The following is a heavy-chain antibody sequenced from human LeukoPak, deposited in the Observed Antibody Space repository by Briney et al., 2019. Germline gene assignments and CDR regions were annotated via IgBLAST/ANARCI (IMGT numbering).Heavy chain of an antibody. D-gene: IGHD3-10*01. V-gene: IGHV1-8*02. CDR1: GGTFSSYA. CDR3: ARRGERYLVRGVMSY. CDR2: MNPNSGNT. J-gene: IGHJ4*02. Sequence: ASVKVSCKASGGTFSSYAISWVRQAPGQGLEWMGWMNPNSGNTGYAQKFQGRVTMTRNTSISTAYMELSSLRSEDTAVYYCARRGERYLVRGVMSYWGQGTLVTVSS.